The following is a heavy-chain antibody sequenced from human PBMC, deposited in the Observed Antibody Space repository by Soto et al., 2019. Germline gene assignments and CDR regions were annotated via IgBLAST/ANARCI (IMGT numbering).Heavy chain of an antibody. V-gene: IGHV1-18*01. CDR2: ISAYNGNT. Sequence: ASVKVSCKASGYTFTSYGISWVRQAPGQGLEWMGWISAYNGNTNYALKLQGRVTMTTDTSTSTAYMELRSLRSDDTAVYYCARVYYGSGSSLYYYYYYYMDVWGKGTTVTVSS. CDR1: GYTFTSYG. J-gene: IGHJ6*03. CDR3: ARVYYGSGSSLYYYYYYYMDV. D-gene: IGHD3-10*01.